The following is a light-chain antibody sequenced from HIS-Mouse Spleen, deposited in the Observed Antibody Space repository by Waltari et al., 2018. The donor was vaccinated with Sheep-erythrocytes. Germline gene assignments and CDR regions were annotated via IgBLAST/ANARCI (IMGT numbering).Light chain of an antibody. CDR2: AGS. Sequence: QSALPQPASVSGSPGQSITIPCPGTGSDVGSNNLVSCSQQNPGKPPKLMIYAGSKRPSGVSNRFSGSKAGNTTSLTISGLQAEDEADYYCCSYAGSSTPWVFGGGTKLTVL. V-gene: IGLV2-23*01. J-gene: IGLJ3*02. CDR3: CSYAGSSTPWV. CDR1: GSDVGSNNL.